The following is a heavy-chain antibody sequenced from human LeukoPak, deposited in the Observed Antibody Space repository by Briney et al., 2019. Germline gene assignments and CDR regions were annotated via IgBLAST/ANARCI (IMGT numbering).Heavy chain of an antibody. CDR3: ARGGQYNWNYAPFDY. J-gene: IGHJ4*02. V-gene: IGHV1-69*05. D-gene: IGHD1-7*01. Sequence: GASVKVSCKASRGTLSSYAISWVRQAPGQGLEWMGGIIPIFGTANYAQKFQGRVTITTDESTSTAYMELSSLRSEDTAVYYCARGGQYNWNYAPFDYWGQGTLVTVSS. CDR1: RGTLSSYA. CDR2: IIPIFGTA.